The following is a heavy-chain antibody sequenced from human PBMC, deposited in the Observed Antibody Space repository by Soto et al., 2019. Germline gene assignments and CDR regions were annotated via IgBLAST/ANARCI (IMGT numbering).Heavy chain of an antibody. Sequence: GGSLRLSCASSGFTFTAYSLNWVRQAPGKGLEWVAYITNSGSIISYADSVRGRFTISRDNAKNSLSLQMNSLRDEDTAVYYCARDSAYAFDIWGQGTMVTVSS. J-gene: IGHJ3*02. CDR1: GFTFTAYS. V-gene: IGHV3-48*02. CDR3: ARDSAYAFDI. D-gene: IGHD1-26*01. CDR2: ITNSGSII.